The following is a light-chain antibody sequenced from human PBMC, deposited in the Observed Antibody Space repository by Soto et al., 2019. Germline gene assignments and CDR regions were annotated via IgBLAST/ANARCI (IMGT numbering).Light chain of an antibody. V-gene: IGKV1-27*01. Sequence: DIQMTQSPSSLSASVGDRVTITCRTSQGSSNYLAWYQQKPGKVPKLLIYAASTLQSGVPSRFSGSGSGTDFTLTISSLQPEDVGTYYCQKYNSVPQAFGPGTKVDIK. CDR1: QGSSNY. CDR3: QKYNSVPQA. J-gene: IGKJ3*01. CDR2: AAS.